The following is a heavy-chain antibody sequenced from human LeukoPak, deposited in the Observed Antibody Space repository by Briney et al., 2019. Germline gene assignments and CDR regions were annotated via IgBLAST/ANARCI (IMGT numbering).Heavy chain of an antibody. Sequence: ASVKVSCKVSGASLTDLNIQWVRQAPGKGLECLGGFDPEQAKTIYAQNFQGRVTMTEDASTGTAYMELNSLKSEDTAVYYCATRGGDFWSGFENWGQGTLVTVSS. CDR2: FDPEQAKT. V-gene: IGHV1-24*01. D-gene: IGHD3-3*01. CDR3: ATRGGDFWSGFEN. J-gene: IGHJ4*02. CDR1: GASLTDLN.